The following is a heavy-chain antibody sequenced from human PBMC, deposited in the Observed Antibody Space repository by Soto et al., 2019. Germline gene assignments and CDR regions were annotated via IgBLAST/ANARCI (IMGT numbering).Heavy chain of an antibody. J-gene: IGHJ6*03. CDR2: IYYSGST. Sequence: NPSETLSLTCTVSGGSISSYYWSGIRQPPGKGLEWIGYIYYSGSTNYNPSLKSRVTISVDTSKNQFSLKLSSVTAADTAVYYCARHGAPPVLRFLEWYYYYMDVWGKGTTVTVSS. CDR3: ARHGAPPVLRFLEWYYYYMDV. D-gene: IGHD3-3*01. CDR1: GGSISSYY. V-gene: IGHV4-59*08.